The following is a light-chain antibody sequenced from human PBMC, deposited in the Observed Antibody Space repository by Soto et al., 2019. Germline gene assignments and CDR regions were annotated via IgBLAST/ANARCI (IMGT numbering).Light chain of an antibody. Sequence: QSALTQPASVSGSPGQSITISCTGTSSDVGGYNYVSWYQQHPGKAPKLMIYDVSNPPSGVSNRFSGSKSGNTASLTISGLHPDDHSDYYCISSTSSSTLVVFGAGTKLTVL. CDR3: ISSTSSSTLVV. J-gene: IGLJ2*01. CDR1: SSDVGGYNY. V-gene: IGLV2-14*01. CDR2: DVS.